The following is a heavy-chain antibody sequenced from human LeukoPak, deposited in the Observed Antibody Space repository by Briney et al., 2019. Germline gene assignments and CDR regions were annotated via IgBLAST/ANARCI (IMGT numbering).Heavy chain of an antibody. Sequence: SETLSLTCTVPGGSINSYYWGWIRQPPGKGLEWIGYIYHSGSTNYNPSLKSRVTISVDTSKNQFSLKLTPVTAADTAIYYCARRITIAGAKGSFDIWGQGTMVTVSS. V-gene: IGHV4-59*08. D-gene: IGHD1-26*01. CDR2: IYHSGST. CDR1: GGSINSYY. CDR3: ARRITIAGAKGSFDI. J-gene: IGHJ3*02.